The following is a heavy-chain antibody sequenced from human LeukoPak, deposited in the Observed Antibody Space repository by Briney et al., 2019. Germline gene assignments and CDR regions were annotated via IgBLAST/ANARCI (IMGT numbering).Heavy chain of an antibody. V-gene: IGHV3-30*18. J-gene: IGHJ4*02. D-gene: IGHD3-22*01. CDR1: GFTFSSYG. CDR2: VSYDGSNE. CDR3: AKDHYYDNSGPDY. Sequence: PGGSLRLSCAASGFTFSSYGMHWVRQAPGKGLEWVAIVSYDGSNEYYADSVKGRFTISRDNSKSTMYLEMNSLRAEDTAVYYCAKDHYYDNSGPDYWGQGTLVTVSS.